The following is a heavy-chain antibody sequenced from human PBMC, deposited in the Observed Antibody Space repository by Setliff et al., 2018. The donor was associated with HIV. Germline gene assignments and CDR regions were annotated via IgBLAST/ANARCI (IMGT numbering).Heavy chain of an antibody. CDR1: DVSIRSSDYY. CDR2: IFYSGRA. CDR3: ARHRVITGSFDS. Sequence: SETLSLTCTVSDVSIRSSDYYWGWIRRHPGKGLEWIGSIFYSGRAFYNPSLKSRVTMSVDTSKNQFSLKVNSVTAADTAVFYCARHRVITGSFDSWSQGTLFTVSS. J-gene: IGHJ4*02. V-gene: IGHV4-39*01. D-gene: IGHD3-10*01.